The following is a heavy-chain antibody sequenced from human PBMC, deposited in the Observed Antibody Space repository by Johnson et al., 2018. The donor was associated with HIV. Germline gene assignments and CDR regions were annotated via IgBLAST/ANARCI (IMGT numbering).Heavy chain of an antibody. CDR3: ARRIIFCGGDCYSDGVDI. J-gene: IGHJ3*02. V-gene: IGHV3-23*04. CDR2: ISGSGGST. CDR1: GFTFSSYA. D-gene: IGHD2-21*02. Sequence: VQLVESGGGVVRPGGSLRLSCAASGFTFSSYAMSWVRQAPGKGLEWVSAISGSGGSTYYADSVKGRFIISRDNSKNTLYLQMNSLRVEDTAMYFCARRIIFCGGDCYSDGVDIWGQGTMVTVSS.